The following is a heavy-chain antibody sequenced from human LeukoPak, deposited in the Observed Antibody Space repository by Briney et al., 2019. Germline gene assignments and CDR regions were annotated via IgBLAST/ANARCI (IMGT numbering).Heavy chain of an antibody. CDR1: GFTFSTYA. V-gene: IGHV3-64D*09. Sequence: GGSLRLSCSASGFTFSTYAMHWVRQAPGKGLEYVSSITSNGGGTFYADSVKGRFTISRDNSKNTLYLQMSRLRAEDTAVYYCARRGDAYDIWGQGTMVTVSS. J-gene: IGHJ3*02. CDR2: ITSNGGGT. CDR3: ARRGDAYDI.